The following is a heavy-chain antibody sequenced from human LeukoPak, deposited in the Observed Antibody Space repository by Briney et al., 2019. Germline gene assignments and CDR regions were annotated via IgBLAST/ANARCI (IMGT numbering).Heavy chain of an antibody. CDR1: GFTFSSYS. CDR2: ISSSSSYI. Sequence: GGSLRLSCAASGFTFSSYSMTWVRQAPGKGLEWVSSISSSSSYIYYADSVKGRFTISRDNAKNSLYLQMNSLRAEDTAVYYCAREPIAVAGNGLDYWGQGTLVTVSS. CDR3: AREPIAVAGNGLDY. D-gene: IGHD6-19*01. V-gene: IGHV3-21*01. J-gene: IGHJ4*02.